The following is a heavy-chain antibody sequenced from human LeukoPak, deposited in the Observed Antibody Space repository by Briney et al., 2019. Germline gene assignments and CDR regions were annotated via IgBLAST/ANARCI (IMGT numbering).Heavy chain of an antibody. J-gene: IGHJ4*02. Sequence: PGGSLRLSCVASGFTFGDYAMYWVRQAPGKGLEWVSLITGNGGITSYGDSVKGRFTVSRDNSKNSLYLQMNSLRTEDSALYYCAKGRGFDYWGQGTLVTVSS. CDR1: GFTFGDYA. V-gene: IGHV3-43*02. CDR3: AKGRGFDY. CDR2: ITGNGGIT. D-gene: IGHD3-10*01.